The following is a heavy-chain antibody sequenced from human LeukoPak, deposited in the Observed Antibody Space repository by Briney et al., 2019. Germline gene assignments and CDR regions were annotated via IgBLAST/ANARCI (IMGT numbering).Heavy chain of an antibody. CDR2: ISGSGGST. Sequence: GGSLRLSCAASGFTFDDYAMHWVRQAPGKGLEWVSAISGSGGSTYYADSVKGRFTISRDNSKNTLYLQMNSLRAEDTAVYYCAKVRGLAVAGNNRRNYFDYWGQGTLVTVSS. CDR1: GFTFDDYA. D-gene: IGHD6-19*01. V-gene: IGHV3-23*01. J-gene: IGHJ4*02. CDR3: AKVRGLAVAGNNRRNYFDY.